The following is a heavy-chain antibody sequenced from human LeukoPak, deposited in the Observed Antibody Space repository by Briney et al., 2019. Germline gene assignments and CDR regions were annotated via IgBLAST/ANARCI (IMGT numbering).Heavy chain of an antibody. J-gene: IGHJ5*02. D-gene: IGHD6-19*01. CDR3: ARNHRYSSGWYNWFDP. Sequence: SETLSLTCTVSGGSISSSSYYWGWIRQPPGKGLEWIGSIYYSGSTYYNPSLKSRVTISVDTSKNQFSLKLSSVTAADTAVYCCARNHRYSSGWYNWFDPWGQGTLVTVSS. V-gene: IGHV4-39*07. CDR1: GGSISSSSYY. CDR2: IYYSGST.